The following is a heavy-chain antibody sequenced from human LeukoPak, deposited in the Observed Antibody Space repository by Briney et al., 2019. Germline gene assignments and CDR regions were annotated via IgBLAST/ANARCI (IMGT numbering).Heavy chain of an antibody. CDR3: ARGGRAFDY. V-gene: IGHV4-59*01. J-gene: IGHJ4*02. CDR1: GGSISSYY. CDR2: IYYSGST. Sequence: SETLSLTCTVSGGSISSYYWSWIRQPPGKGLEWIGYIYYSGSTNYNPSLKSRVTISVDTSKNQFSLKMSSVTAAGTAVYYCARGGRAFDYWGQGTLVTVSS. D-gene: IGHD3-16*01.